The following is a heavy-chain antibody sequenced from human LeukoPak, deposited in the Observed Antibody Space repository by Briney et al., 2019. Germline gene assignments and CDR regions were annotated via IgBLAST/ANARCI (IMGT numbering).Heavy chain of an antibody. CDR1: GFTFSAYS. CDR3: ARGPATYDSSGYYPHYSYYMDV. Sequence: SGVCLRLSCAASGFTFSAYSMNWVRQAPGKGLEWVAYISSSSSTIYYADSVKGRFTISRDNAKKSLYLQLNSLRDEDTAVYYCARGPATYDSSGYYPHYSYYMDVWGKGTTVTVSS. J-gene: IGHJ6*03. D-gene: IGHD3-22*01. CDR2: ISSSSSTI. V-gene: IGHV3-48*02.